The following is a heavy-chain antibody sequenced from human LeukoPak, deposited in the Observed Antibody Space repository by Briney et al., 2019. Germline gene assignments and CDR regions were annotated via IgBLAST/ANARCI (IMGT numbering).Heavy chain of an antibody. Sequence: GGSLRLSCEASGFTFSSYAMSWVRQAPGKGLEWVSIISGSGDLTNYADSVKARFTISRDNTKNSLYLQMNSLRAEDTAVYYCARDYENLTGSKTRFHYWGQGTLVTVSS. CDR2: ISGSGDLT. V-gene: IGHV3-23*01. D-gene: IGHD3-9*01. CDR1: GFTFSSYA. J-gene: IGHJ4*02. CDR3: ARDYENLTGSKTRFHY.